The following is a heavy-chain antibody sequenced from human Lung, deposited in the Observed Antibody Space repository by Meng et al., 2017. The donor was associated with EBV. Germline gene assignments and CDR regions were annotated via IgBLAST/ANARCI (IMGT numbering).Heavy chain of an antibody. D-gene: IGHD2-2*01. J-gene: IGHJ4*02. CDR1: GFNFNNYA. V-gene: IGHV3-23*04. Sequence: EVHLVESGGGLVQPGGSLRLVCAASGFNFNNYAMSWVRQAPGRGLEWVSGSTGRYGTAYYADPVRGRFTISRDNSKNTLFLQMNTLRAEDTAVYYCAKDGFTTSWYYFDSWGQGTLVTVDS. CDR2: STGRYGTA. CDR3: AKDGFTTSWYYFDS.